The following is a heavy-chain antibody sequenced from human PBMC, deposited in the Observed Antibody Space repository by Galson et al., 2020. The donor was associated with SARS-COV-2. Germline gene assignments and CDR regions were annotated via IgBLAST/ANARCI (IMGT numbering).Heavy chain of an antibody. J-gene: IGHJ4*02. CDR2: FGPYSGLT. Sequence: GGSLRLSCAVSGFNFNIYDMSWVRQAPGKGLEWVSGFGPYSGLTYYADSVKGRFTISKDTSTNTLYLQMSRLRVEDTAVYYCAKEGISLARGVIWFFDSWGQGAQVTVSS. D-gene: IGHD3-10*01. V-gene: IGHV3-23*01. CDR3: AKEGISLARGVIWFFDS. CDR1: GFNFNIYD.